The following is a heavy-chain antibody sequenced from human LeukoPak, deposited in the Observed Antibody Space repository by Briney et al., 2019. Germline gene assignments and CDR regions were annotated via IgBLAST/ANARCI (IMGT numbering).Heavy chain of an antibody. J-gene: IGHJ5*02. CDR3: ARAYYDSSGYYYPNNWFDP. V-gene: IGHV1-69*04. D-gene: IGHD3-22*01. Sequence: SVRVSCKASGGTFSSYAISWVRQAPGQGLEWMGRIIPILGIANYAQKFQGRVTITTDKSTSTAYMELSSLRSEDTAVYYCARAYYDSSGYYYPNNWFDPWGQGTLVTVSS. CDR2: IIPILGIA. CDR1: GGTFSSYA.